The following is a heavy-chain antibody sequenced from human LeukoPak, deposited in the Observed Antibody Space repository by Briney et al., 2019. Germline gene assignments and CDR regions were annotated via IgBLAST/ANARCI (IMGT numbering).Heavy chain of an antibody. J-gene: IGHJ4*02. CDR2: IWFDGTNR. CDR1: GFSFSRHG. CDR3: AREFYDSSGYNYLDS. V-gene: IGHV3-33*07. Sequence: GGSLRLSCAASGFSFSRHGMYWVRQAPGKGLEWVAVIWFDGTNRYYADSVKGRFTVSRDNFKNTLNLQMNSLRAEDTAVYYCAREFYDSSGYNYLDSWGQGTLVTVSS. D-gene: IGHD3-22*01.